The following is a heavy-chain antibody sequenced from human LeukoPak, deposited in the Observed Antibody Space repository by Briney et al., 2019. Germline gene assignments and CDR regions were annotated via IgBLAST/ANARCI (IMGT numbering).Heavy chain of an antibody. CDR2: ISWNSGSI. J-gene: IGHJ6*02. V-gene: IGHV3-9*01. CDR3: ARSLGSGSYFYHGMDV. CDR1: GFTFDDYA. D-gene: IGHD1-26*01. Sequence: GGSLRLSCAASGFTFDDYAMHWVRQAPGKGLEWVSGISWNSGSIGYGDSVKGRSTISRDDSKNSLYLQMNSLKTEDTAVYYCARSLGSGSYFYHGMDVWGQGTTVTVSS.